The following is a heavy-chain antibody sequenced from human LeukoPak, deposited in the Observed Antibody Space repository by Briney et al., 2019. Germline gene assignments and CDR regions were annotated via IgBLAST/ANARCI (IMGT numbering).Heavy chain of an antibody. Sequence: SETLSLTCTVSGGSITSYWSWIRQPPGKGLEWIGYIYYSGSTNYNPSLKSRVTMSIDTSKNQFSLKLSSVTAADTAVYYCAREHDLGFDYWGQGTLVTVSS. D-gene: IGHD3-16*01. CDR3: AREHDLGFDY. CDR1: GGSITSY. V-gene: IGHV4-59*01. J-gene: IGHJ4*02. CDR2: IYYSGST.